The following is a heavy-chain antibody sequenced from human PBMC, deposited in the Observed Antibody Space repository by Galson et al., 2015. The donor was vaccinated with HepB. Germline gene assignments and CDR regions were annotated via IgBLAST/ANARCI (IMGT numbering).Heavy chain of an antibody. Sequence: SLRLSCAASGFTFSSYWMSWVRQAPGKGLEWVANIKQDGSAKYYVDSVKGRFTISRDNAKNSLYLQMNSLRAKDTAAYYCARLNSITIFGVVEVFFDYWGQGTLVTVSS. CDR1: GFTFSSYW. V-gene: IGHV3-7*03. CDR3: ARLNSITIFGVVEVFFDY. J-gene: IGHJ4*02. CDR2: IKQDGSAK. D-gene: IGHD3-3*01.